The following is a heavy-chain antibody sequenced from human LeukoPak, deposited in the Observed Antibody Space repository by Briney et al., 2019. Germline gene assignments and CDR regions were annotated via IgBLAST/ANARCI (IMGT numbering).Heavy chain of an antibody. V-gene: IGHV3-30*18. CDR2: ISYDGSNK. Sequence: GGSLRLSCAASGFTFSSYGMHWVRQAPGKGLEWVAVISYDGSNKYYADSVKGRFTISRDNSKNTLYLQMNSLRAEDTAVYYCAKKGYHDSSSPGDYWGQGTLVTVSS. CDR3: AKKGYHDSSSPGDY. CDR1: GFTFSSYG. J-gene: IGHJ4*02. D-gene: IGHD3-22*01.